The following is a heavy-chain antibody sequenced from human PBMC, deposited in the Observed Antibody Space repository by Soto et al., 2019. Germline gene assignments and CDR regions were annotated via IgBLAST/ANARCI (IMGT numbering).Heavy chain of an antibody. CDR2: INPSGGGT. Sequence: QVQLVQSGAELKKPGASVKLSCKASGFALSNHLIHWVRQAPGQGLEWMGVINPSGGGTDFAQKFQVXXTXIXGMSTSTVYMELNSLRSEDTAVYYCARGEAVAPIDYWGQGTLVSVSS. CDR3: ARGEAVAPIDY. V-gene: IGHV1-46*01. D-gene: IGHD6-19*01. J-gene: IGHJ4*02. CDR1: GFALSNHL.